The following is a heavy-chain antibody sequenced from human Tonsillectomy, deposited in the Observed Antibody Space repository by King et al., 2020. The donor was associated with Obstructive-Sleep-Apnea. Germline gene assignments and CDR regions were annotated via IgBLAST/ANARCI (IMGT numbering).Heavy chain of an antibody. CDR3: ARDPYDYGDYADYGMDV. D-gene: IGHD4-17*01. CDR1: GFTFSSYG. V-gene: IGHV3-33*01. Sequence: VQLVESGGGVVQPGRSLRLSCAASGFTFSSYGMHWVRQAPGKGLEWVAVIWYDGSNKYYADSVKGRFTISRDNSKNTLYLQMNSLRAEDMAVYYCARDPYDYGDYADYGMDVWGQGTTVTVSS. J-gene: IGHJ6*02. CDR2: IWYDGSNK.